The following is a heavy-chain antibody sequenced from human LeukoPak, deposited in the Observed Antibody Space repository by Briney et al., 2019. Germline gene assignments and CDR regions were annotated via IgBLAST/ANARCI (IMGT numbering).Heavy chain of an antibody. D-gene: IGHD2-2*01. J-gene: IGHJ4*02. V-gene: IGHV3-74*01. CDR1: GFTFSSYW. Sequence: GGFLRLSCAASGFTFSSYWMHWVRQAPGKGLVWVSRINSDGSSTSYADSVKGRFTISRDNAKNSLYLQMNSLRAEDTAVYYCARDPTSSYDFDYWGQGTLVTVSS. CDR3: ARDPTSSYDFDY. CDR2: INSDGSST.